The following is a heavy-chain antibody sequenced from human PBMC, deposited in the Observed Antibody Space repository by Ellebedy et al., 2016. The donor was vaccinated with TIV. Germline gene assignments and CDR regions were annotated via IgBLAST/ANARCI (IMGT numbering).Heavy chain of an antibody. J-gene: IGHJ3*02. CDR3: VSPAGSSGYCEAFDI. Sequence: GESLKISCAASGFTFSDHYMDWVRQAPGKGLEWVGRPRNKANSSTTEYAASVKCRFTISRADSKNSLYLQMNSLKTEDTAVYYCVSPAGSSGYCEAFDIWGQGTMVTVSS. D-gene: IGHD3-22*01. V-gene: IGHV3-72*01. CDR1: GFTFSDHY. CDR2: PRNKANSSTT.